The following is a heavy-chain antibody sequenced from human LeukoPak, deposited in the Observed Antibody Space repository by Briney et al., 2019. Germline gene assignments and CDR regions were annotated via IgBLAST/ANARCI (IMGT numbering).Heavy chain of an antibody. CDR2: IYYSGST. J-gene: IGHJ4*02. Sequence: SETLSLTCTVSGGSISSGGYYWSWIRPHPGKGLEWIGYIYYSGSTYYNPSLKSRVTISVDTSKNQFSLKLSSVTAADTAVYYCARRGVRGVPFDYWGQGTLVTVSS. D-gene: IGHD3-10*01. CDR1: GGSISSGGYY. V-gene: IGHV4-31*03. CDR3: ARRGVRGVPFDY.